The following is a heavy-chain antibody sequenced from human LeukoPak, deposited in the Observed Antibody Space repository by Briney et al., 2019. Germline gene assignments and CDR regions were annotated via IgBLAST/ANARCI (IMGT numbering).Heavy chain of an antibody. Sequence: TSETLSLTCTVSGGSISSYYWSWIRQPPGKGLEWIGYIYNSGSTNYNPSLKSRVTISVDTSKNQFSLKLSSVTAADTAVYYCARLLSGDAFDIWGQGTMVTVSS. J-gene: IGHJ3*02. CDR1: GGSISSYY. V-gene: IGHV4-59*08. D-gene: IGHD3-10*01. CDR2: IYNSGST. CDR3: ARLLSGDAFDI.